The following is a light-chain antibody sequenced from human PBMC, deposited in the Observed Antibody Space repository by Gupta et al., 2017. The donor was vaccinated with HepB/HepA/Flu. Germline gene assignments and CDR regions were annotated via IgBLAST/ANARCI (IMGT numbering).Light chain of an antibody. CDR3: QQDSSLPLT. CDR1: HVISGW. CDR2: AAS. V-gene: IGKV1-12*01. Sequence: DIPMLHSPSSVSASVGDTVTITCQASHVISGWLAWYQQKPGKAPKPLIYAASSLHGGVTPRFGGSGSGTDFSLTISNLQPEDYATYYCQQDSSLPLTFGGGTKVEI. J-gene: IGKJ4*01.